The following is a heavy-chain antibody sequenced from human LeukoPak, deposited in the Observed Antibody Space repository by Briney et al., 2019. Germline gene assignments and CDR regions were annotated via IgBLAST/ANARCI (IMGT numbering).Heavy chain of an antibody. CDR1: GFTFSSYE. CDR2: ISSSGSTI. CDR3: ASLGYCNGGSCLRPDY. D-gene: IGHD2-15*01. V-gene: IGHV3-48*03. Sequence: GGSLRLSCAASGFTFSSYEMNWVRQAPGKGLEWVSYISSSGSTIYYADSVKGRFTISRDNAKNSLYLQMNSLRAEDTAVYYCASLGYCNGGSCLRPDYWGQGTLVTVSS. J-gene: IGHJ4*02.